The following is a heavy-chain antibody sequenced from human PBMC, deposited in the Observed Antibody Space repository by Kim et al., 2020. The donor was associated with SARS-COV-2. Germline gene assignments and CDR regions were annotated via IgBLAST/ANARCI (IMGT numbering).Heavy chain of an antibody. J-gene: IGHJ6*02. Sequence: SETLSLTCTVSGGSISSSSYYWGWIRQPPGKGLEWIGSIYYSGSTYYNPSLKSRVTISVDTSKNQFSLKLSSVTAADTAVYYCARREGLVAARRRVGKQNYYYGMDVWGQGTTVTVSS. CDR2: IYYSGST. CDR3: ARREGLVAARRRVGKQNYYYGMDV. V-gene: IGHV4-39*01. CDR1: GGSISSSSYY. D-gene: IGHD6-6*01.